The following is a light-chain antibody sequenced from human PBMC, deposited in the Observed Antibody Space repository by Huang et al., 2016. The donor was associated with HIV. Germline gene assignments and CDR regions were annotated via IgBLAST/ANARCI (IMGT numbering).Light chain of an antibody. J-gene: IGKJ1*01. CDR1: QDIGHF. Sequence: DIQMTQSPSSLSASPGVRVTLSCRATQDIGHFLAWYQHKPGGVPRLLIYGASNLQSGVPSRFSGRGSGTDFTLTITSFQPDDVATYYCQRYDSAPRAFGEGTKVEI. V-gene: IGKV1-27*01. CDR3: QRYDSAPRA. CDR2: GAS.